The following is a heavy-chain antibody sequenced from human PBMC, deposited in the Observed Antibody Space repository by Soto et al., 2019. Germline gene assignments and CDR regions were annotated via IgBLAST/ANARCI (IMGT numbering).Heavy chain of an antibody. CDR3: ARGWGHDSREYYYAY. Sequence: QVQLVQSGAEVKKPGSSVKVSCRASGGTFSSYAISWVRQAPVQGLEWMGGIIPMFRTPNYAQRFQGRVTITADESTSTAYMELRSMRSGDTAVYYFARGWGHDSREYYYAYWGQGTLMTVSS. D-gene: IGHD3-22*01. CDR1: GGTFSSYA. CDR2: IIPMFRTP. J-gene: IGHJ4*02. V-gene: IGHV1-69*01.